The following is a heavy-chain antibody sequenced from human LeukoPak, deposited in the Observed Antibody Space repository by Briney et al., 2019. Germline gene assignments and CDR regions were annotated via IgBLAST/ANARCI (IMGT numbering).Heavy chain of an antibody. CDR1: GGSISSYY. V-gene: IGHV4-4*07. D-gene: IGHD3-10*01. CDR2: IYTSGST. Sequence: SETLSLTCTVSGGSISSYYWSWIRPPAGKGLEWIGRIYTSGSTNYNPSLKSRVTMSVDTSKNQFSLKLSSVTAADTAVYYCARHLWFGELRRDYYYSYYLDVWGKGTTVTISS. CDR3: ARHLWFGELRRDYYYSYYLDV. J-gene: IGHJ6*03.